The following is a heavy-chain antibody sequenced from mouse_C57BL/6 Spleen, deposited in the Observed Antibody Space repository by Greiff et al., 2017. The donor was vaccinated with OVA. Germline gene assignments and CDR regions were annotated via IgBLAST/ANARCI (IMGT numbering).Heavy chain of an antibody. D-gene: IGHD1-1*01. CDR3: ARLLSYDYAMDY. CDR1: GYAFTNYL. J-gene: IGHJ4*01. Sequence: VQLQQSGAELVRPGTSVKVSCKASGYAFTNYLIEWVKQRPGQGLEWIGVINPGSGGTNYNEKFKGKATLTADKSSSTAYMQLSSLTSEDSAVYFCARLLSYDYAMDYWGQGTSVTVSS. CDR2: INPGSGGT. V-gene: IGHV1-54*01.